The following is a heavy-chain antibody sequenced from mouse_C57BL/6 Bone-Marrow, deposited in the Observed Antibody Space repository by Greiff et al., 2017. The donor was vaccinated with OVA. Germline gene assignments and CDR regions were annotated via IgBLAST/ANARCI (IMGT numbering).Heavy chain of an antibody. Sequence: DVMLVESGGGLVQPGGSLKLSCAASGFTFRDSYMYWVRQTPEKRLEWVAYISNGGGSTYYPDTVKGRFTITRDKAKNTLYLQMSRLKSEDTAMYYCARLYYYGSESWGQGTSVTVSS. CDR1: GFTFRDSY. J-gene: IGHJ4*01. CDR3: ARLYYYGSES. D-gene: IGHD1-1*01. CDR2: ISNGGGST. V-gene: IGHV5-12*01.